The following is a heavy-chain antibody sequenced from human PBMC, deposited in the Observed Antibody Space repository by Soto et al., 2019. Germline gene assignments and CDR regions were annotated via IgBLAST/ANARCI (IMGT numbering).Heavy chain of an antibody. CDR2: ISYDGSNK. CDR1: GFTFSSYA. D-gene: IGHD6-6*01. Sequence: LRLSCAASGFTFSSYAMHWVRQAPGKGLEWVAVISYDGSNKYYADSVKGRFTISRDNSKNTLYLQMNSLRAEDTAVYYCARDLEAARPNAVDYWGQGTLVTVSS. CDR3: ARDLEAARPNAVDY. J-gene: IGHJ4*02. V-gene: IGHV3-30-3*01.